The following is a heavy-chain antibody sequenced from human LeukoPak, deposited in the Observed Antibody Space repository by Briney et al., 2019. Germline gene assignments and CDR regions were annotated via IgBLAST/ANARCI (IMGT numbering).Heavy chain of an antibody. CDR1: GGSFSGYY. J-gene: IGHJ4*02. CDR2: INQSGST. V-gene: IGHV4-34*01. Sequence: SETLSLTCAVYGGSFSGYYWSWIRQPPGKGLEWIGEINQSGSTNYNPSLKSRVTISVDTSKNQFSLKLSSVTAADTAMYYCARDLQYSGYGFDYWGQGTLVTVSS. D-gene: IGHD5-12*01. CDR3: ARDLQYSGYGFDY.